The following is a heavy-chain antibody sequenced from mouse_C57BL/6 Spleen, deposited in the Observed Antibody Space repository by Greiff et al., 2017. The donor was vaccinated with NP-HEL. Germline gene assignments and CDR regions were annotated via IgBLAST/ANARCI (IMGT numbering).Heavy chain of an antibody. V-gene: IGHV7-3*01. CDR3: ARYNYGGSAMDY. Sequence: EVKLVESGGGLVQPGGSLSLSCAASGFTFTDYYMSWVRQPPGKALEWLGFIRNKANGYTTEYSASVKGRFTISRDNSQSILYLQMNALRAEDSATYYCARYNYGGSAMDYWGQGTSVTVSS. CDR2: IRNKANGYTT. D-gene: IGHD1-1*01. J-gene: IGHJ4*01. CDR1: GFTFTDYY.